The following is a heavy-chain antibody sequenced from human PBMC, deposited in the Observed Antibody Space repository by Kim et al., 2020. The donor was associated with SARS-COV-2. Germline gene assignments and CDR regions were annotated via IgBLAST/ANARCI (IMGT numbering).Heavy chain of an antibody. CDR2: ISDDGRDT. CDR1: GFNNTNYA. D-gene: IGHD3-22*01. Sequence: GGSLRLSCAASGFNNTNYAMHWVRQAPGKGLEWVSIISDDGRDTYYAGSVKGRVAISRDNSKNTLYLQMNSLRAEDTALYFCVKDAAFTTVVLYYYFD. V-gene: IGHV3-30*18. CDR3: VKDAAFTTVVLYYYFD. J-gene: IGHJ4*01.